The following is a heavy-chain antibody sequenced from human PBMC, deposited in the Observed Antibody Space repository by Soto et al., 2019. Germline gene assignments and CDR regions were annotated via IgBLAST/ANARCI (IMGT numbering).Heavy chain of an antibody. CDR2: ISSSSSYI. CDR1: GFTFSSYS. D-gene: IGHD6-19*01. Sequence: GGSLRLSCAASGFTFSSYSMNWVRQAPGKGLEWVSSISSSSSYIYYADSVKGRFTISRDNAKNSLYLQMNSLRAEDTAVYYCARDQSVAGIFDYWGQGTLVTVSS. V-gene: IGHV3-21*01. CDR3: ARDQSVAGIFDY. J-gene: IGHJ4*02.